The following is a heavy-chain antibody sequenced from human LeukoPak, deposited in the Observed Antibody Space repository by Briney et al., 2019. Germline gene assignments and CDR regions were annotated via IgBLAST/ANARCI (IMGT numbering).Heavy chain of an antibody. Sequence: SETLSLTCTVSGGSISSYYWSWIRQPPGKGLEWNGYIYYSGSTNYNPSLKSRVTISVDTSKNQFSLKLSSVTAADTAVYYCARRRVTMVRGVILAVDAFDIWGQGTMVTVSS. CDR2: IYYSGST. CDR3: ARRRVTMVRGVILAVDAFDI. D-gene: IGHD3-10*01. V-gene: IGHV4-59*08. CDR1: GGSISSYY. J-gene: IGHJ3*02.